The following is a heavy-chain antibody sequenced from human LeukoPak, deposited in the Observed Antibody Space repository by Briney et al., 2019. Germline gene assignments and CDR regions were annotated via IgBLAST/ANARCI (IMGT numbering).Heavy chain of an antibody. CDR3: ARKRLAIAAAGTRLGYFDY. CDR1: GGSISSSSYY. V-gene: IGHV4-39*01. J-gene: IGHJ4*02. D-gene: IGHD6-13*01. Sequence: SETLSLTCTVSGGSISSSSYYWGWIRQPPGKGLEWIGSIYYSGSTYYNPSLKSRVTISVDTSKNQFSLKLSSVTAADTAVYYCARKRLAIAAAGTRLGYFDYWGQGTLVTVSS. CDR2: IYYSGST.